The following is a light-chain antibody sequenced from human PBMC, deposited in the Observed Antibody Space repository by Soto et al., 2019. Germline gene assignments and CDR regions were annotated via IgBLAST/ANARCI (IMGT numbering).Light chain of an antibody. CDR3: QQEGRPPVP. CDR1: PSVISSY. CDR2: GAS. Sequence: IVLTQSPGTLSLSPGERATLSCRASPSVISSYLAWYQQKPGQAPRHLIYGASIRATGIRDRFSGSWSGTGFTLTISRLEPEDFAVYYWQQEGRPPVPFGQGNKVEIK. J-gene: IGKJ1*01. V-gene: IGKV3-20*01.